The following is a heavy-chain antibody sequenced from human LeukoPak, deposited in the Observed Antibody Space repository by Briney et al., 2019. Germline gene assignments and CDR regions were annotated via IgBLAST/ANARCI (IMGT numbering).Heavy chain of an antibody. CDR3: ARSHRHYSSSSGPLDS. V-gene: IGHV4-4*08. Sequence: SETLSLTCTISGGSISSYYWSWIRQSPGKGLEWIGYIYNSGSTNYNPSLKSRIAISIDTSKNQFSLKVRSVTAEDTAVYYCARSHRHYSSSSGPLDSWGQGTLVIVSS. CDR1: GGSISSYY. CDR2: IYNSGST. J-gene: IGHJ4*02. D-gene: IGHD2-21*01.